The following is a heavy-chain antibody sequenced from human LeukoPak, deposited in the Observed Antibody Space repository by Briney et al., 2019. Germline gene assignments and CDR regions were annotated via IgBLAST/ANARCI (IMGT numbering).Heavy chain of an antibody. CDR2: IYYSGST. CDR3: ARGPYTSGWFSFDY. CDR1: GGSISSSSYY. Sequence: PSETLSLTCTVSGGSISSSSYYWGWIRQPPGKGLEWIGSIYYSGSTYYNPSLKSRVTISVDTSKNQFSLKLSSVTAADTAVYYCARGPYTSGWFSFDYWGRGNLDTVSS. D-gene: IGHD6-19*01. V-gene: IGHV4-39*07. J-gene: IGHJ4*02.